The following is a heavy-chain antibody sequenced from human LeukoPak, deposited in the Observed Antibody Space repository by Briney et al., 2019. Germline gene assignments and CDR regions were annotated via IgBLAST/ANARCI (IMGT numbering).Heavy chain of an antibody. Sequence: GESLKISCKGSGYSFTSYWIGWVRQMPGKGLEWMGIIYPGDSNTRYSPSFQGQVTISADKSISTAYLQWSSLKASDTAMYYCARHPAYCGGDCYFDIWGQGTMVTVSS. V-gene: IGHV5-51*01. CDR3: ARHPAYCGGDCYFDI. CDR2: IYPGDSNT. CDR1: GYSFTSYW. D-gene: IGHD2-21*02. J-gene: IGHJ3*02.